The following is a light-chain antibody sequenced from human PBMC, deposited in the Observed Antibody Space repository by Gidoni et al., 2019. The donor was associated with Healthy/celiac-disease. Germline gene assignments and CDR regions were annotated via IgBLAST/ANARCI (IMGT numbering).Light chain of an antibody. J-gene: IGKJ4*01. Sequence: DIQMTQSPSSLSASVGDRVTITCQASQDISNYVNWDQQKPGKAPKLLIYDASNLETGVPSRFSGSGSGTDFTFTISSLQPEDIATYYCQQYDNLPPLTFGGGTKVEIK. V-gene: IGKV1-33*01. CDR1: QDISNY. CDR2: DAS. CDR3: QQYDNLPPLT.